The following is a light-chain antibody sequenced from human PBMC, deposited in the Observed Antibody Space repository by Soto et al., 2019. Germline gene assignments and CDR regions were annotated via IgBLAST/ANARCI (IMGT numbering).Light chain of an antibody. CDR2: NAY. J-gene: IGKJ1*01. CDR3: QQYDGSPRT. CDR1: QSLNSNS. Sequence: EIVLTQSPGTLSVSPGERATLSCRASQSLNSNSLAWYQQKPGQAPRLLIYNAYNRASGIPDRFSGSGSGTDFTLTISRLEPEDFVVYHCQQYDGSPRTFGQGTKWIS. V-gene: IGKV3-20*01.